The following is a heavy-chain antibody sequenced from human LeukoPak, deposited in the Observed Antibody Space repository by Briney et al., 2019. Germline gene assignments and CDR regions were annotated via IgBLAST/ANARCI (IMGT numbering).Heavy chain of an antibody. CDR3: ARGPLYGDYGGGFDY. CDR1: GNTFTGYY. CDR2: INPNSGGT. Sequence: GASVKVSCKASGNTFTGYYMHWVRQAPGQGLEWMGWINPNSGGTNYAQKFQGRVTMTRDTSISTAYMELSRLRSDDTAVYYCARGPLYGDYGGGFDYWGQGTLVTVSS. D-gene: IGHD4-17*01. J-gene: IGHJ4*02. V-gene: IGHV1-2*02.